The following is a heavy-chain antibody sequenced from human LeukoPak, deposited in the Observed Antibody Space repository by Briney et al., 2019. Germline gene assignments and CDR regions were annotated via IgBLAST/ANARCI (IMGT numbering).Heavy chain of an antibody. Sequence: GGSLRLSCAASGFTFSRYVMSWVRQAPGKGLEWVSTISGGGGSTYYADSVKGRFTISRDNSKNTLYLQVNSLRAEDTAVYYCAKGGKWDVTPFDYWGQGTLVTVSS. J-gene: IGHJ4*02. CDR1: GFTFSRYV. CDR3: AKGGKWDVTPFDY. D-gene: IGHD1-26*01. CDR2: ISGGGGST. V-gene: IGHV3-23*01.